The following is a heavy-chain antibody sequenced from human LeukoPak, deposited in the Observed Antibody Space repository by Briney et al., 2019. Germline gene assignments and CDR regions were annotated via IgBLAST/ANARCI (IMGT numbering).Heavy chain of an antibody. D-gene: IGHD3-16*01. J-gene: IGHJ6*03. CDR2: ISGSGGST. Sequence: GGSLRLSCAASGFTFNSHAMTWVRQAPGKGLEWVSGISGSGGSTYYADSVKGRFTISRDNSKNTLYLQMNSLRAEDTAVYYCAKADSIRPYYYYYMDVWGKGTTVTVSS. V-gene: IGHV3-23*01. CDR1: GFTFNSHA. CDR3: AKADSIRPYYYYYMDV.